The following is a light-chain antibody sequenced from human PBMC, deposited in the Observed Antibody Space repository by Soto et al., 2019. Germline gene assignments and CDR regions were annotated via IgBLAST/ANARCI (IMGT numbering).Light chain of an antibody. CDR3: SSYTTTSTLV. Sequence: QSALTQPASVSGSPGQSITIACTGTNRDVGSYNLVSWYQQRPGEAPKLIISEVRNRPSGISYRFTGSKSGNTASLTISVLQAEDEADYYCSSYTTTSTLVFGGGTQLTVL. CDR2: EVR. CDR1: NRDVGSYNL. V-gene: IGLV2-14*01. J-gene: IGLJ3*02.